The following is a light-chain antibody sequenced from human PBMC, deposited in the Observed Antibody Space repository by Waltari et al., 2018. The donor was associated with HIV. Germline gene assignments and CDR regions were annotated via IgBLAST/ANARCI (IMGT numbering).Light chain of an antibody. CDR3: QQYYSIPPWT. V-gene: IGKV4-1*01. Sequence: DIVMTQSPDSLAVSLGERATINCTSSPRLLYSPNNKTYLAWYQQKPRQTPKLIIYWASTRESGVPERFSGSGSGADFTLTISSLQSEDVAVYYCQQYYSIPPWTFGQGTKVEVK. J-gene: IGKJ1*01. CDR2: WAS. CDR1: PRLLYSPNNKTY.